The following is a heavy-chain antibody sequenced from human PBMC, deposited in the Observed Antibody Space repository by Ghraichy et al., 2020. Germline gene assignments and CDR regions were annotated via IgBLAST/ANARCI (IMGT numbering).Heavy chain of an antibody. CDR3: ARGVEMVTVSAFDI. V-gene: IGHV1-69*13. D-gene: IGHD5-24*01. Sequence: SVKVSCKASGGTFSSYAISWVRQAPGQGLEWMGGIIPIFGTANYAQKFQGRVTITADESTSTAYMELSSLRSEDTAVYYCARGVEMVTVSAFDIWGQGTMVNVAS. CDR2: IIPIFGTA. CDR1: GGTFSSYA. J-gene: IGHJ3*02.